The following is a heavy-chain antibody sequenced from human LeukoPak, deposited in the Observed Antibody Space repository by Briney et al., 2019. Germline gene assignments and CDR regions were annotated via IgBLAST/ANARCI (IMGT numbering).Heavy chain of an antibody. CDR2: IIPIFGTA. Sequence: ASVKVSCKASGGTFSSYAISWVRQAPGQGLEWMGGIIPIFGTANYAQKFQGRVTITADESTSTAYMELSSLGSEDTAVYYCARPSGSYDPYAAFDIWGQGTMVIVSS. V-gene: IGHV1-69*01. D-gene: IGHD1-26*01. J-gene: IGHJ3*02. CDR3: ARPSGSYDPYAAFDI. CDR1: GGTFSSYA.